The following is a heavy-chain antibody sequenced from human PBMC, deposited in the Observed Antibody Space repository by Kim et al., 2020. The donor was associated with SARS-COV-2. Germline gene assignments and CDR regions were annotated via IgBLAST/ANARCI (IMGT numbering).Heavy chain of an antibody. CDR1: GYSFTSYW. J-gene: IGHJ4*02. CDR3: ARRAFPYYYDSSGYHYFDY. D-gene: IGHD3-22*01. V-gene: IGHV5-10-1*01. CDR2: IDPSDSYT. Sequence: GESLKISCKGSGYSFTSYWISWVRQMPGKGLEWMGRIDPSDSYTNYSPSFQGHVTISADKSISTAYLQWSSLKASDTAMYYCARRAFPYYYDSSGYHYFDYWGQGTLVTVSS.